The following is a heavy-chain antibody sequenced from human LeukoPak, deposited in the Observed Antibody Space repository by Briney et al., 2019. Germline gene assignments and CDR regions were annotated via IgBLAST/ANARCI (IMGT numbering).Heavy chain of an antibody. CDR2: ISAYNGNT. Sequence: ASVKVSCKASGYTFTSYGISWVRQAPGQGLEWMGWISAYNGNTSYAQKLQGRVTMTTDTSTSTAYMELRSLRSDDTAVYYCARGTSPGVGAPNYFDYWGQGTLVTVSS. CDR1: GYTFTSYG. J-gene: IGHJ4*02. D-gene: IGHD1-26*01. V-gene: IGHV1-18*01. CDR3: ARGTSPGVGAPNYFDY.